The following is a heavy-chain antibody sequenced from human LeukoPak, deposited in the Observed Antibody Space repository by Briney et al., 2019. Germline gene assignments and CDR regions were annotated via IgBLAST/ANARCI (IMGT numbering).Heavy chain of an antibody. J-gene: IGHJ5*02. Sequence: GGSLRLSCAASGFTFSNYGMHWVRQAPGKGLEWVAFIRYDGSNKYYADSVKGRFTISRDNSKNTLYLQMNSLRAEDTAVYYCAKDRYGDYSNWFDPWGQGTLVTVSS. D-gene: IGHD4-17*01. CDR1: GFTFSNYG. CDR2: IRYDGSNK. CDR3: AKDRYGDYSNWFDP. V-gene: IGHV3-30*02.